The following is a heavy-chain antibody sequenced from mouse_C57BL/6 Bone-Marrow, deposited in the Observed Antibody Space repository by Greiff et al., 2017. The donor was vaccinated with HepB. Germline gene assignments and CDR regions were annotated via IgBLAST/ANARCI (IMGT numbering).Heavy chain of an antibody. CDR3: ANHCCSCYDFSY. CDR2: IYPGSGST. D-gene: IGHD1-1*01. Sequence: VQLQQPGAELVKPGASVKMSCKASGYTFTSYWITWVKQRPGQGLEWIGYIYPGSGSTNYNEKFKSKATLTVDTSSSTAYMQLSSLTSDDSAVYYCANHCCSCYDFSYWGHGTPVTVSA. CDR1: GYTFTSYW. V-gene: IGHV1-55*01. J-gene: IGHJ3*01.